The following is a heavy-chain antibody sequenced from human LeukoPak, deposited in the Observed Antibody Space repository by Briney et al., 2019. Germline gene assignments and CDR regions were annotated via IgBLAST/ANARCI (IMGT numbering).Heavy chain of an antibody. CDR2: ISSSSSTI. Sequence: GGSLRLSCAASGFTFSSYSMNWVRQAPGKGLEWVSYISSSSSTIYYADSVKGRFTISRDNAKNSLYLQMNSLRAEDTAVYYCARDHRSSTSCSSYYMDVWGKGTTVTVSS. D-gene: IGHD2-2*01. J-gene: IGHJ6*03. CDR3: ARDHRSSTSCSSYYMDV. V-gene: IGHV3-48*01. CDR1: GFTFSSYS.